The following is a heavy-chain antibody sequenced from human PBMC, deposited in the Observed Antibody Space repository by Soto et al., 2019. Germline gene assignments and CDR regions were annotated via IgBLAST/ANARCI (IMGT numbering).Heavy chain of an antibody. D-gene: IGHD6-6*01. V-gene: IGHV5-51*01. CDR3: AKGHHSLEDAFDI. Sequence: GESLKISCKGSGYSSTSYWIGWVRQMPGKGLEWMGIIYPGDSDTRYSPSFQGQVTISADKSISTAYLQWSSLKASDTAMYYCAKGHHSLEDAFDIWGQGTMVTVSS. J-gene: IGHJ3*02. CDR1: GYSSTSYW. CDR2: IYPGDSDT.